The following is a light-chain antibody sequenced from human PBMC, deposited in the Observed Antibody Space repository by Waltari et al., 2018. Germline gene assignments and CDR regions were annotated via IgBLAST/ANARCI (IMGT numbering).Light chain of an antibody. CDR3: MQALHTPTT. Sequence: LLHIPGYNSLARYLHKTDQPPQTLIPFASDRASGVPDRFRGSGTGTDFTLKISRVEAEDVGIYYCMQALHTPTTFGPGTKVDIK. J-gene: IGKJ3*01. CDR2: FAS. V-gene: IGKV2-28*01. CDR1: LLHIPGYNS.